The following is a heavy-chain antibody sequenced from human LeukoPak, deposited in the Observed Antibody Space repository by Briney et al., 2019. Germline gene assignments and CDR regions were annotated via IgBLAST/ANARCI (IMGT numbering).Heavy chain of an antibody. CDR3: ARTPPPTIVGAHYFDY. CDR1: GYTFTSCG. Sequence: ASVKVSCKASGYTFTSCGINWVRQAPGQGLEWMGWISTYNGYTNYAQNLQGRVTMTTDTSASTVYLELRSLRSDDTAVYYCARTPPPTIVGAHYFDYWGQGTLVTVSS. V-gene: IGHV1-18*01. D-gene: IGHD1-26*01. J-gene: IGHJ4*02. CDR2: ISTYNGYT.